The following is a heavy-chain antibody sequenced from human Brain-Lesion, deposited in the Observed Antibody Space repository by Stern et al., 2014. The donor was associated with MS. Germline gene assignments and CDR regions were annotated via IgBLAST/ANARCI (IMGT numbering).Heavy chain of an antibody. J-gene: IGHJ4*02. V-gene: IGHV3-9*01. D-gene: IGHD1-14*01. CDR2: ISWDSGTI. Sequence: EVQLVQSGGDLVQPGRPLRLSCAAFGFPFDDYAMHWVRQAPGKGLEWVAGISWDSGTIGYADSVKGRFTTSRDNAYSSLYLQMNSLRPEDTALYYCARDITGSSAYFAYWGQGTLVTVSS. CDR1: GFPFDDYA. CDR3: ARDITGSSAYFAY.